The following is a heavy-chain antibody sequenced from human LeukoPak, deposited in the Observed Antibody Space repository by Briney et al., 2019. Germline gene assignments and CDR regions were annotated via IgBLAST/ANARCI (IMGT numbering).Heavy chain of an antibody. J-gene: IGHJ5*02. Sequence: ASVKVSCKASGYTFTSYDINWVRQATGQGLEWMGWMNPNSGNTGYAQKFQGRVTITRNTSISTAYMELSSLRSEDTAVYYCARGLMDYDFWSGEKNWFDPWGQGTLVTVSS. V-gene: IGHV1-8*01. CDR2: MNPNSGNT. CDR3: ARGLMDYDFWSGEKNWFDP. CDR1: GYTFTSYD. D-gene: IGHD3-3*01.